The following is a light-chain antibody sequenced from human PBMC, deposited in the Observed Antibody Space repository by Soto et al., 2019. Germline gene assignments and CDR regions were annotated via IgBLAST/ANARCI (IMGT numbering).Light chain of an antibody. Sequence: IVLTQSPGTLSSSPGESVTLSCSASQSFRYTYLALYQKRPGQAPRLLVYGVSARATGISDRFIGSGSGTDFTLTIDRLEPEDFAVYYCQQYESSPFTFGQGTKVEIK. CDR1: QSFRYTY. CDR3: QQYESSPFT. CDR2: GVS. J-gene: IGKJ2*01. V-gene: IGKV3-20*01.